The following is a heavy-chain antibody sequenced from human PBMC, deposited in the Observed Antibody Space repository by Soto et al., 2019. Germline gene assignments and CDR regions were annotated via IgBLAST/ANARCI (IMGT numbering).Heavy chain of an antibody. D-gene: IGHD3-10*01. J-gene: IGHJ4*02. V-gene: IGHV4-59*01. Sequence: SETLSLTCTVSGGSISSYYWSWIRQPPGKGLEWIGYIYYSGSTNYNPSLKSRVTISVDTSKNQFSLKLSSVTAADTAVYYCARERDSGRYYYGSGSPLYFDYWGQGTLVTVSS. CDR1: GGSISSYY. CDR2: IYYSGST. CDR3: ARERDSGRYYYGSGSPLYFDY.